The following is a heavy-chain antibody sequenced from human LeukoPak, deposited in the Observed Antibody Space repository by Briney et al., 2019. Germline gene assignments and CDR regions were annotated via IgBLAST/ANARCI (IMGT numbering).Heavy chain of an antibody. V-gene: IGHV5-51*01. D-gene: IGHD2-21*02. CDR2: IYPGDSDT. Sequence: GESLKISCKGSGYSFTSYWIGWVRQMPGKGLEWMGIIYPGDSDTRYSPSFQGQVTISADKSISTAYLQWSSLKASDTAMYYCARPHFYCGGDCLDAFDIWGQGTMVTVSS. CDR1: GYSFTSYW. J-gene: IGHJ3*02. CDR3: ARPHFYCGGDCLDAFDI.